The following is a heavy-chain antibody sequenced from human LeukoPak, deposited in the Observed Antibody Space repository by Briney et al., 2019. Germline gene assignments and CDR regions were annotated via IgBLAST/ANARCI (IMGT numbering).Heavy chain of an antibody. CDR3: ARDYSDNSDYSPYTFQH. J-gene: IGHJ1*01. D-gene: IGHD3-22*01. Sequence: SETLSLTCPVSGGSISSGGYYSSWIRQPPGKGLEWIGNIHQTGITSHNPSLKSRVTLSVDRSKSQFSLNLSSVTAADTAVYYCARDYSDNSDYSPYTFQHWGQGTLVTVSS. CDR2: IHQTGIT. V-gene: IGHV4-30-2*01. CDR1: GGSISSGGYY.